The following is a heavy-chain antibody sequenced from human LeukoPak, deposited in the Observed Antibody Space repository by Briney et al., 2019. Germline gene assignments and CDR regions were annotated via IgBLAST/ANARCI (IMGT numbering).Heavy chain of an antibody. J-gene: IGHJ4*02. D-gene: IGHD3-10*01. CDR3: ARGKEVITMLRGLKPGYYFDY. CDR1: GGSISSYY. CDR2: IYYSGST. V-gene: IGHV4-59*12. Sequence: SETLSLTCTVSGGSISSYYWSWIRQPPGKGLEWIGYIYYSGSTNYNPSLKSRVTISVDTSKNQFSLKLSSVTAADTAVYFCARGKEVITMLRGLKPGYYFDYWGQGTLVTVSS.